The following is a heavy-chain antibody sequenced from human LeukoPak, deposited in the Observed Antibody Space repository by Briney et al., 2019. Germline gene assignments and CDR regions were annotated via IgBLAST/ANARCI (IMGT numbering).Heavy chain of an antibody. CDR3: ARTGQYYYMDV. Sequence: PSEALSLTCIVSGGSLSNYYWGWIRQPAGKGLEWIGRIYTSGSTNYNPSLKSRVTISVDTSKNQFSLKLSSVTAADTAVYYCARTGQYYYMDVWGKGTTVTVS. CDR1: GGSLSNYY. V-gene: IGHV4-4*07. CDR2: IYTSGST. J-gene: IGHJ6*03.